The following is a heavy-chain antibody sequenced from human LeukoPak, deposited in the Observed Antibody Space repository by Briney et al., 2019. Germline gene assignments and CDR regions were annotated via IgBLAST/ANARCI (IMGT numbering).Heavy chain of an antibody. CDR2: IYYSGST. CDR1: GGSISSYY. D-gene: IGHD1-26*01. J-gene: IGHJ4*02. Sequence: PSETLSLTCTVSGGSISSYYRSWIRQPPGKGLEWIGYIYYSGSTNYNPSLKSRVTISVDTSKNQFSLKLSSVTAADTAVYYCARYPIGSYFDYWGQGTLVTVSS. CDR3: ARYPIGSYFDY. V-gene: IGHV4-59*08.